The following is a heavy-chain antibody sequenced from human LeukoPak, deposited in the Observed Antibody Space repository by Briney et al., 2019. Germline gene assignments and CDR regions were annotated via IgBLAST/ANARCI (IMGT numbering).Heavy chain of an antibody. CDR1: GFTFDDYG. J-gene: IGHJ4*02. CDR3: ANGRYSSSSYDY. Sequence: GGSLRLSCAASGFTFDDYGMSWVRQAPGKGLEWVSGINWNGGRAGHADSVKGRFTISRDNAKNSLFLQMNSLRADDTAVYYCANGRYSSSSYDYWGQGTLVTVSS. CDR2: INWNGGRA. D-gene: IGHD6-6*01. V-gene: IGHV3-20*04.